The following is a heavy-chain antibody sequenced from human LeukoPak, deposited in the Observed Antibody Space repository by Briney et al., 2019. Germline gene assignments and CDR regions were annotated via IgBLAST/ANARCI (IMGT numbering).Heavy chain of an antibody. V-gene: IGHV3-7*01. CDR1: GFTFSSYW. J-gene: IGHJ4*02. CDR2: IKQDGSEK. D-gene: IGHD2-2*01. CDR3: ARAPWVVVPAAHFDY. Sequence: PGGSLRLSCAASGFTFSSYWMSWVRQAPGKGLEWVSNIKQDGSEKYYVDSVKGRFTISRDNAKNSLYLQMNSLRAEDTAVYYCARAPWVVVPAAHFDYWGQGTLVTVSS.